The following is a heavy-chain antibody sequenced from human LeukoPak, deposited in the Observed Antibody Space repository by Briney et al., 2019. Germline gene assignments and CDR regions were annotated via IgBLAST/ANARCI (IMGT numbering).Heavy chain of an antibody. D-gene: IGHD4-23*01. CDR3: ATSGGNSIQGFDY. CDR1: GYSFTSYW. V-gene: IGHV5-51*01. Sequence: GESLRISCKGSGYSFTSYWIGWVRQMPGKGLEWMGIIYPGDSDTRYSPSFQGQVTISTDKSISTAYLQWSSLKASDTAMYYCATSGGNSIQGFDYWGQGTLVTVSS. CDR2: IYPGDSDT. J-gene: IGHJ4*02.